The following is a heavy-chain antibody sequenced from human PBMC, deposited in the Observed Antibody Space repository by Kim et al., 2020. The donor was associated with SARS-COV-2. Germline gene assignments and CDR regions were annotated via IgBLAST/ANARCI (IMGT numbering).Heavy chain of an antibody. CDR2: INHGGST. CDR3: ARNRQDIVVVPAADWFAP. Sequence: SETLSLTCAVYGGSFSAYYWSWIRQPPGKGLEWIGEINHGGSTNYNPSLKSRVTISLDTSKNQFSLRLSSVTAADTAVYYCARNRQDIVVVPAADWFAPWGQGTLVTVSS. J-gene: IGHJ5*02. V-gene: IGHV4-34*01. D-gene: IGHD2-2*01. CDR1: GGSFSAYY.